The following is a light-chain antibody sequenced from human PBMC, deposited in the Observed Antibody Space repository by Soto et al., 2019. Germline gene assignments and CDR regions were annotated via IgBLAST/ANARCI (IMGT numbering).Light chain of an antibody. CDR1: QSVRSY. CDR2: DAI. J-gene: IGKJ1*01. Sequence: EIVLTQSPATLSLSPGERATLSCRASQSVRSYLAWYQQKPGQAPRLLIFDAINRATGIPARFSGSGSGTDFTLTISSLGPEDVAVYYCQQRSSWPPWTFGQGTKVEIK. CDR3: QQRSSWPPWT. V-gene: IGKV3-11*01.